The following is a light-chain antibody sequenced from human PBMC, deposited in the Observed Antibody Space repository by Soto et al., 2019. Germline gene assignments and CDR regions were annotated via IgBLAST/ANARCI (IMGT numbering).Light chain of an antibody. V-gene: IGKV3-20*01. CDR2: GAS. CDR3: QQYSDLPMT. J-gene: IGKJ5*01. Sequence: ESVLTQSPGTLSLSPGERATLSCRASQTLYNNYLAWYQHRPGQAPRLLIYGASTRATGVPDRFSGSASGTDFTLTISRLEPEDFAVYFCQQYSDLPMTFGQGTRLEIK. CDR1: QTLYNNY.